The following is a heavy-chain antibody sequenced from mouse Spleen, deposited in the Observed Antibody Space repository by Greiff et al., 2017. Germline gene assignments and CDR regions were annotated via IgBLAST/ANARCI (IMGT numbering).Heavy chain of an antibody. CDR2: INPGSGGT. D-gene: IGHD1-1*01. CDR1: GYAFTNYL. Sequence: QVQLQQSGAELVRPGTSVKVSCKASGYAFTNYLIEWVKQRPGQGLEWIGVINPGSGGTNYNEKFKGKATLTADKSSSTAYMQLSSLTSEDSAVYFCARSAYYYGSSYRYFDVWGAGTTVTVSS. V-gene: IGHV1-54*01. J-gene: IGHJ1*01. CDR3: ARSAYYYGSSYRYFDV.